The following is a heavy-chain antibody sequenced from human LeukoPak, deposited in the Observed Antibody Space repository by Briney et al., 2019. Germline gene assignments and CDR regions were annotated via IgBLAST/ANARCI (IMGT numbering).Heavy chain of an antibody. J-gene: IGHJ4*02. D-gene: IGHD1-26*01. CDR2: ISGSGGST. Sequence: PGGSLRLSCAASGFTFSSYAMGWVRQAPGKGLEWVSAISGSGGSTYYADSVKGRFTISRDNSKNTLYLQMNSLRAEDTAVYYCAKDLSRYSGSYLGEFDYWGQGTLVTVSS. CDR3: AKDLSRYSGSYLGEFDY. V-gene: IGHV3-23*01. CDR1: GFTFSSYA.